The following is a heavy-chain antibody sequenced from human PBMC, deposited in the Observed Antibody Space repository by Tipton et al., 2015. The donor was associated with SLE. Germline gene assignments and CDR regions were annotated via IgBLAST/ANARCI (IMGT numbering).Heavy chain of an antibody. V-gene: IGHV3-21*01. CDR3: ARDRGYTGYDPPGYFDY. Sequence: SLRLSCAASGFTFSSYSMNWVRQAPGKGLEWVSSISSSSSYIYYTDSVKGRFTISRDNAKNSLYLQMSSLRAKDTAVYYRARDRGYTGYDPPGYFDYWGQGTLVTVSS. J-gene: IGHJ4*02. CDR1: GFTFSSYS. CDR2: ISSSSSYI. D-gene: IGHD5-12*01.